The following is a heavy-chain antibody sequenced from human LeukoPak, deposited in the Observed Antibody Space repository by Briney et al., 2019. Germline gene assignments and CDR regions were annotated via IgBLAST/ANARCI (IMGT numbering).Heavy chain of an antibody. D-gene: IGHD3-3*01. CDR2: ISCSGGST. CDR3: ARGNTYYDFWSGYLTNYYYYGMDV. J-gene: IGHJ6*02. CDR1: GFTFSSYA. Sequence: GGSLRLSCAASGFTFSSYAMSWVRQAPGKGLEWVSAISCSGGSTYYADSVKGRFTISRDNSKNTLYLQMNSLRAEDTAVYYCARGNTYYDFWSGYLTNYYYYGMDVWGQGTTVTVSS. V-gene: IGHV3-23*01.